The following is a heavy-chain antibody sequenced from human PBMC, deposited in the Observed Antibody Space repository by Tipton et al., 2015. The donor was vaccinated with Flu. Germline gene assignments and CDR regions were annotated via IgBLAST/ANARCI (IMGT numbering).Heavy chain of an antibody. CDR2: ISNDGSEK. J-gene: IGHJ4*02. Sequence: SLRLSCSASGFTFSSYGMHWVRQAPGKGLQWLAFISNDGSEKSYADSVKGRFTISRDNSKNTLYVQMNSLRVEDTAVYYCVKDQWLVRHESGYWGQGTLVTVSS. CDR1: GFTFSSYG. V-gene: IGHV3-30*01. CDR3: VKDQWLVRHESGY. D-gene: IGHD6-19*01.